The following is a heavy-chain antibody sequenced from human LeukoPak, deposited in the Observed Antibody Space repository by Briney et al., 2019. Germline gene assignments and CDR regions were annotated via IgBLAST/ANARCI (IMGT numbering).Heavy chain of an antibody. CDR1: GITFSSSG. D-gene: IGHD1-26*01. V-gene: IGHV3-33*01. J-gene: IGHJ3*02. CDR2: IWYDGSNK. CDR3: ASPYSGSYYDAFDI. Sequence: GRSLRLSCAASGITFSSSGMHWVRQAPGKGLEWVAVIWYDGSNKYYADSVKGRFTISRDNSKNTLYLQMNSLRAEDTAVYYCASPYSGSYYDAFDIWGQGTMVTVSS.